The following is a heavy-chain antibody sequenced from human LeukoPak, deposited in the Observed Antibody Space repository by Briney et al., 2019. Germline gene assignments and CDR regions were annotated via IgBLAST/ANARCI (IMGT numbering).Heavy chain of an antibody. J-gene: IGHJ6*02. Sequence: SETLSLTCTVSGGSISSYYWSWIRQPPGKGLEWTGYIYYSGSTNYNPSLKSRVTISVDTSKNQFSLKLSSVTAADTAVYYCARWRTTEGYYYGMDVWGQGTTVTVSS. V-gene: IGHV4-59*01. CDR1: GGSISSYY. CDR3: ARWRTTEGYYYGMDV. D-gene: IGHD1-1*01. CDR2: IYYSGST.